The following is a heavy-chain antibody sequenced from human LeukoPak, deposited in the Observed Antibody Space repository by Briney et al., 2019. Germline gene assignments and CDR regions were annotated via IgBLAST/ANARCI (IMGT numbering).Heavy chain of an antibody. CDR3: ARVTNYYDSSGYFH. D-gene: IGHD3-22*01. V-gene: IGHV1-2*02. CDR2: INPNSGGT. CDR1: GYTFTGYY. J-gene: IGHJ4*02. Sequence: ASVKVSCKASGYTFTGYYMHWVRQAPGQGPEWMGWINPNSGGTNYAQKFQGRVTMTRDTSISTAYMELSRLRSDDTAVYYCARVTNYYDSSGYFHWGQGTLVTVSS.